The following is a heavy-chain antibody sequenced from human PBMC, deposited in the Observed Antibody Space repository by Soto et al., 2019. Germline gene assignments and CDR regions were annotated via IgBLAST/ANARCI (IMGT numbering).Heavy chain of an antibody. CDR1: GYTFTSYY. CDR3: ARNDIHDAFDI. V-gene: IGHV1-46*03. CDR2: INPSGGST. Sequence: QVQLVQSGAEVKKPGASVKVSCKASGYTFTSYYMHWVRQAPGQGLEWMGIINPSGGSTSYAQKFQGRVTMTRDTATSTVYMELSSLRSEDTAVYYCARNDIHDAFDIWGQGTMVTVSS. J-gene: IGHJ3*02. D-gene: IGHD3-9*01.